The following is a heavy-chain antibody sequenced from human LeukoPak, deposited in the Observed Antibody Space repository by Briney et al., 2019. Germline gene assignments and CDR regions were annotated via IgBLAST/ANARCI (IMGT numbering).Heavy chain of an antibody. D-gene: IGHD3-10*01. J-gene: IGHJ4*02. V-gene: IGHV4-39*07. Sequence: SETLSLTCTVSGGSISSSSYYWGWIRQPPGKGLEWIGSIYYSGSTYYNPSLKSRVTISVDTSKNQFSLKLSSVTAADTAVYYCARVGARWFEHTAPDYWGQGTLVTVSS. CDR2: IYYSGST. CDR3: ARVGARWFEHTAPDY. CDR1: GGSISSSSYY.